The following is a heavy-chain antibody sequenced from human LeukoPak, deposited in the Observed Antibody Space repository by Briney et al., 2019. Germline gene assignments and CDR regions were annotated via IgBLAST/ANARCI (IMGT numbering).Heavy chain of an antibody. Sequence: PSETLSLTCTVSGASLTGYYCTWLRQPPGKGLEWIGYIYYSGSTSYNPSLKSRVTISLDTSKNQFSLKMTSVTAADTAVYYCARYQLPDYWGPGTLVTVSS. CDR3: ARYQLPDY. J-gene: IGHJ4*02. CDR1: GASLTGYY. V-gene: IGHV4-59*01. CDR2: IYYSGST. D-gene: IGHD2-2*01.